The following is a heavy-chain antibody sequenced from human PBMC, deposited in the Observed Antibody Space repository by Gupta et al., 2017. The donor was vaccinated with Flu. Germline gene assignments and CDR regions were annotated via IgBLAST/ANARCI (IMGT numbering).Heavy chain of an antibody. D-gene: IGHD3-3*01. CDR3: ARAFTIATDQFDY. CDR2: IRTQAKNYTT. Sequence: EVQLVASGGGLVQRGRSLRFSCEASGLTFRDHYMDWVSQAPGKGPEWVGRIRTQAKNYTTEYAASVQGRFTISRDDSRNSLHLQMNSLKTEDTAVYYCARAFTIATDQFDYWGQGTLVTVSS. V-gene: IGHV3-72*01. J-gene: IGHJ4*02. CDR1: GLTFRDHY.